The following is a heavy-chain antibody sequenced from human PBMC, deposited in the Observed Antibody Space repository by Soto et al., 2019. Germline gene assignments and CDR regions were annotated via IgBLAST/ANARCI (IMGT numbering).Heavy chain of an antibody. CDR2: IYYSGST. CDR1: GGSISSSRYL. CDR3: VRQAGGGRKYYGMDV. D-gene: IGHD2-15*01. J-gene: IGHJ6*02. Sequence: PSETLSLTCTVSGGSISSSRYLWGWIRQPPGERLEWIGSIYYSGSTYDNPSLKSRITISVDPSKNQFSLKLRSVTAADTAVYYCVRQAGGGRKYYGMDVWGQGTTVTV. V-gene: IGHV4-39*01.